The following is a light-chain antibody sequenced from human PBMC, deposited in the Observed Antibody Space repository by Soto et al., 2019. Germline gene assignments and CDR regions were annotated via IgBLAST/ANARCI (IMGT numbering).Light chain of an antibody. CDR1: SSNIGAGYD. CDR3: GSWDSSLSAYV. J-gene: IGLJ1*01. Sequence: QSVLTQTPSVSGAPGQKITMSCTGSSSNIGAGYDVHWYQQVPGAAPRLLIYADNNRPSGVPDRFSASKSGTSASLAITGFQTGDEADYYCGSWDSSLSAYVFGTGTKVTVL. V-gene: IGLV1-40*01. CDR2: ADN.